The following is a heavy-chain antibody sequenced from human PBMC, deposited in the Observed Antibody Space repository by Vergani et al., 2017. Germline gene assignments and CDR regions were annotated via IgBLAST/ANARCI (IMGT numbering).Heavy chain of an antibody. CDR2: INHSGST. J-gene: IGHJ2*01. CDR1: GGSFSGYY. Sequence: QVQLQQWGAGLLKPSETLSLTCAVYGGSFSGYYWSWIRQPPGKGLEWIGEINHSGSTNYNPSLKSRVTISVDTSKNQFSLKLSSVTAADQAVYYCAGGLGYCSGGSCYFWYFDLWGRGTLVTVSS. D-gene: IGHD2-15*01. CDR3: AGGLGYCSGGSCYFWYFDL. V-gene: IGHV4-34*01.